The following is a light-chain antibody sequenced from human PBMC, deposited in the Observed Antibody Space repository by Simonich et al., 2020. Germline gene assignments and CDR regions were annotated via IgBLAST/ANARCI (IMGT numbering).Light chain of an antibody. CDR1: QSVFYSSNNKNY. CDR3: QQYYSTPLT. Sequence: DIVMTQSPASLAVSLGARATINCKSSQSVFYSSNNKNYLAWYQQKPGQPPKLLIYWASTRESGVPDRFSGSGSGTDFTLTISSLQAEDVAVYYCQQYYSTPLTFGGGTKVEIK. J-gene: IGKJ4*01. V-gene: IGKV4-1*01. CDR2: WAS.